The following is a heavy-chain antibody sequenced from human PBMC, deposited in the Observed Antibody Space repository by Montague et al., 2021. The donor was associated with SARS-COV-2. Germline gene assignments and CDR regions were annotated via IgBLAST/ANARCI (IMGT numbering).Heavy chain of an antibody. Sequence: SETLSLTCTVSGGTISSSSYYWGWIRQPPGKGLEWIGSIYYSGSTYYNPSLKSRVTISVDTSKNQFSLKLSSVTAADTAVYYCARHRIYCSGGSCYSGWFDPWGQGTLVTVSS. CDR2: IYYSGST. J-gene: IGHJ5*02. V-gene: IGHV4-39*01. CDR1: GGTISSSSYY. D-gene: IGHD2-15*01. CDR3: ARHRIYCSGGSCYSGWFDP.